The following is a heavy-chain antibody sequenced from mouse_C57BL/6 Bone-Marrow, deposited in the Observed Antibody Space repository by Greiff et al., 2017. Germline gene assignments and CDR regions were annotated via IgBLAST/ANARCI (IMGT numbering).Heavy chain of an antibody. CDR1: GYTFTSYG. V-gene: IGHV1-81*01. CDR2: IYPRSGNT. CDR3: ARGGSSGYYAMDY. Sequence: QVQLKESGAELARPGASVKLSCKASGYTFTSYGISWVKQRTGQGLEWIGEIYPRSGNTYYNEKFKGKATLTADKSSSTAYMELRSLTSEDSAVYFCARGGSSGYYAMDYWGQGTSVTVSS. D-gene: IGHD3-2*02. J-gene: IGHJ4*01.